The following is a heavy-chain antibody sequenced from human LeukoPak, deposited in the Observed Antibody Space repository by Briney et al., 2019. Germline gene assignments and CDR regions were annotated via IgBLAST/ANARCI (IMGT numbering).Heavy chain of an antibody. J-gene: IGHJ4*02. D-gene: IGHD1-14*01. V-gene: IGHV4-34*01. Sequence: SETLSLTCAVYGGSFSDYYWTWLRQPPEKGLEWIGEINHSGSTNYNPSLKSRVTISIGTSKNQFSLKLNSVTAADTAVYYCARGRTAEIDYWGQGTLVTVSS. CDR3: ARGRTAEIDY. CDR1: GGSFSDYY. CDR2: INHSGST.